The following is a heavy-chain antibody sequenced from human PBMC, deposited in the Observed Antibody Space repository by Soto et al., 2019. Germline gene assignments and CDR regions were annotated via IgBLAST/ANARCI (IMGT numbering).Heavy chain of an antibody. D-gene: IGHD2-15*01. V-gene: IGHV1-69*13. CDR1: GGTFSSYA. CDR2: IIPIFGTA. CDR3: ATIGYCSGGSCPERPYYYGMDD. J-gene: IGHJ6*02. Sequence: SVKVSCKASGGTFSSYAISWVRQAPGQGLEWMGGIIPIFGTANYAQKFQRRVTITADESTSTAYMEQISLRSEDTAVYSCATIGYCSGGSCPERPYYYGMDDLGQGTTVTVSS.